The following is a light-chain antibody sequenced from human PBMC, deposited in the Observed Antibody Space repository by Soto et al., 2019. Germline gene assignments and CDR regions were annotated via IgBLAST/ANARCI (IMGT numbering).Light chain of an antibody. CDR2: AEY. Sequence: IQMTQSPSSLSACVWDRVIIACRASQGIRNDLGWYQQKPGKDTKLMIYAEYTLQSGVQYRFSGSGSGTDFTLTITSLQPEDIGTYYCQQTDTLQSTFGQGTRLEIK. V-gene: IGKV1-27*01. CDR1: QGIRND. CDR3: QQTDTLQST. J-gene: IGKJ5*01.